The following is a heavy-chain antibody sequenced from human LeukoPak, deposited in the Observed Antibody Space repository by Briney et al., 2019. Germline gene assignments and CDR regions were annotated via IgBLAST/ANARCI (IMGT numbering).Heavy chain of an antibody. J-gene: IGHJ2*01. CDR3: ARRGVTFYWYFDL. Sequence: SGTLFLTCGVSGGSISSSNWWSWVRHSPGTGLEWIGEVYHSGFINYNPSLQSRVTFSVDKSKNQFSLKLNSVTAADTAVYYCARRGVTFYWYFDLWGRGTLVTVSS. V-gene: IGHV4-4*02. D-gene: IGHD2-21*02. CDR2: VYHSGFI. CDR1: GGSISSSNW.